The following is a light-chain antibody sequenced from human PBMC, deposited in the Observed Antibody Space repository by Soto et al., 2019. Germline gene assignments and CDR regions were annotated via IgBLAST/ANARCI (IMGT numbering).Light chain of an antibody. CDR1: SGYSNYK. J-gene: IGLJ2*01. V-gene: IGLV9-49*01. CDR3: GADHGSGSNFAV. CDR2: VGTGGIVG. Sequence: QSVLTQPPSASASLGASVTLTCTLSSGYSNYKVDWYQQRPGKGPRFVMRVGTGGIVGSKGDGIPDRFSVLSSGLNRYLTIKNIQEEDESDYHCGADHGSGSNFAVFGGGTKLTVL.